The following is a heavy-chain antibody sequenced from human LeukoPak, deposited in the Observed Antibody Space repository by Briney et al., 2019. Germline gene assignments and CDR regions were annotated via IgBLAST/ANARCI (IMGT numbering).Heavy chain of an antibody. CDR3: ARDYCSSTSCLFDY. CDR2: INPNSGVT. CDR1: GYTFTNYG. V-gene: IGHV1-2*06. Sequence: GASVNVSCKASGYTFTNYGISWVRQAPGQGLEWMGRINPNSGVTNYAQKFQGRVTMTRDTSISTAYMELSRLRSDDTAVYYCARDYCSSTSCLFDYWGQGTLVTVSS. D-gene: IGHD2-2*01. J-gene: IGHJ4*02.